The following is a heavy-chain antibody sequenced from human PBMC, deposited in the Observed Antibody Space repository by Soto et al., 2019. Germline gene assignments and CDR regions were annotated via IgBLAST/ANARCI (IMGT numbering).Heavy chain of an antibody. CDR2: ISPTSGAI. D-gene: IGHD1-1*01. V-gene: IGHV3-21*01. J-gene: IGHJ4*02. CDR3: ARGSAHIQVQTFDY. Sequence: EVHLVESGGGLVKSGGSLRVSCTASGFTFSDYSMHWVRQAPGKGLEWVSSISPTSGAIYYADSVNGRFTISRDNAKNSLFLQMNSLRAEDTAVYSCARGSAHIQVQTFDYWGQGTLVTVSS. CDR1: GFTFSDYS.